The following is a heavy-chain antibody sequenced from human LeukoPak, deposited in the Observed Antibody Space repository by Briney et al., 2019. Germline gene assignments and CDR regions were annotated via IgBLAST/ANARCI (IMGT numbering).Heavy chain of an antibody. CDR2: TNGRGGGT. D-gene: IGHD2-15*01. V-gene: IGHV3-23*01. Sequence: GGSLRLSCAASGFTFSSYAMSWVRQAPGKGLEWVSSTNGRGGGTYYADSVKGRFTISRDNSKNTLYLQMNRLRSEDTAVYYCAREQEDRGYCSGGSCYPSYFDYWGQGTLVTVSS. CDR1: GFTFSSYA. CDR3: AREQEDRGYCSGGSCYPSYFDY. J-gene: IGHJ4*02.